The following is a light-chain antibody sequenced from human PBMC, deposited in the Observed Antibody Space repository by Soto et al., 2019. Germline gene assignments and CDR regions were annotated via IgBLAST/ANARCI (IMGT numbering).Light chain of an antibody. J-gene: IGKJ1*01. CDR3: MQALRAPPT. Sequence: DIVMTQSPLSLPVTPGEPASISCRSSQSLLSSNGYNYLDWYLQKPGQSPQLWIYLGSNRASGVPDRFSGSGSGTDFTLEISRVEAEDVGIYHCMQALRAPPTFGQGTKVEI. V-gene: IGKV2-28*01. CDR2: LGS. CDR1: QSLLSSNGYNY.